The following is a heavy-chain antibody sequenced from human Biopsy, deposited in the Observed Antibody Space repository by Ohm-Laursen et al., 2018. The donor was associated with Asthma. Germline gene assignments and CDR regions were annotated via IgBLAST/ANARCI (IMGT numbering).Heavy chain of an antibody. V-gene: IGHV4-39*01. CDR2: IYYSGTT. J-gene: IGHJ6*02. CDR3: VRGSSSWHHGPFHYYYGLDV. Sequence: SETLSLTCSLSSGSGGYMRSGNYYWGWIRQPPGKGLEWIGSIYYSGTTYYNPSLKGRVTVSAGTSKNEFSLNLTFVTAADTAVYYCVRGSSSWHHGPFHYYYGLDVWGQGTTATVSS. D-gene: IGHD6-13*01. CDR1: SGSGGYMRSGNYY.